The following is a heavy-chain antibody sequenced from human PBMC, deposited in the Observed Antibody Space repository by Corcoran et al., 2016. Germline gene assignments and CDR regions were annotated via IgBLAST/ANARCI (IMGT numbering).Heavy chain of an antibody. CDR2: ISSSSSTI. D-gene: IGHD3-10*01. Sequence: EVQLVESGGGLVQPGGSLRLSCAASGFTFSSYSMNWVRQAPGKGLEWVSYISSSSSTIYYADSVKGRLTISRDNAKNSLYLQMNSLRAEDTAVYYCAREPVLLSDWFDPWGQGTLVTVSS. CDR1: GFTFSSYS. CDR3: AREPVLLSDWFDP. V-gene: IGHV3-48*04. J-gene: IGHJ5*02.